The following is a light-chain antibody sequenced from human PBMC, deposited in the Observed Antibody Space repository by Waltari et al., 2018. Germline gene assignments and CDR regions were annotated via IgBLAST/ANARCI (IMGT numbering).Light chain of an antibody. V-gene: IGKV1-39*01. CDR3: QQSYSTLSLT. Sequence: DIQMTQSPSSLSASVGDRVTITCRTSQSISNYLNWYQQKPGKAPKLLIYAASSLQSGVLSRFSGSGSGTDFTLTISSLQPEDFATYYCQQSYSTLSLTFGGGTKV. CDR1: QSISNY. CDR2: AAS. J-gene: IGKJ4*01.